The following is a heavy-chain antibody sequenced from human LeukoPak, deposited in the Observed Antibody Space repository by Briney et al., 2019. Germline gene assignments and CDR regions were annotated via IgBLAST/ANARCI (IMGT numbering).Heavy chain of an antibody. J-gene: IGHJ6*03. V-gene: IGHV4-59*12. CDR3: ARVSSVWVNDYYYYMDV. CDR1: GGSISSYY. Sequence: PSETLSLTCTVSGGSISSYYWSWIRQSPGKGLEWIGSLYYSGSTYYNPSLKSRLTISIDTSKNQFSLRLRSVTAADTAVYFCARVSSVWVNDYYYYMDVWGKGTTVTVSS. CDR2: LYYSGST. D-gene: IGHD1-1*01.